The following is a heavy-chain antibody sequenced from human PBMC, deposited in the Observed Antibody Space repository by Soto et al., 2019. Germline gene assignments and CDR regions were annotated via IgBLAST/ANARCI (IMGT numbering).Heavy chain of an antibody. CDR3: ARARRDGYNYISVY. D-gene: IGHD5-12*01. CDR2: IYSSGTT. V-gene: IGHV4-30-4*01. CDR1: GGSITSGAYY. J-gene: IGHJ4*02. Sequence: VQLQESGQGLVKPSQTLSPPCTVSGGSITSGAYYWSWIRHPQGKVLEWIGYIYSSGTTYSNPSLKIRVTISVDTSKNQSSLKLSSVTAAAAAVYYCARARRDGYNYISVYWGQGTLVTVSS.